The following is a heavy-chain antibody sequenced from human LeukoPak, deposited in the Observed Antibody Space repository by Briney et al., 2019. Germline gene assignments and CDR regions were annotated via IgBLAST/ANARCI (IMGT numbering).Heavy chain of an antibody. V-gene: IGHV3-23*01. CDR2: ITGNGDTT. D-gene: IGHD3-22*01. CDR1: GFTFSTYP. Sequence: GGALRLSCTASGFTFSTYPMYWVRQAPGKGLEWVSAITGNGDTTYYADSMKGRFTLSRDNSKNTLYLQMNSLRAEDTAVYYCAKTYYYDSSGYSLFDYWGQGTLVTVSS. J-gene: IGHJ4*02. CDR3: AKTYYYDSSGYSLFDY.